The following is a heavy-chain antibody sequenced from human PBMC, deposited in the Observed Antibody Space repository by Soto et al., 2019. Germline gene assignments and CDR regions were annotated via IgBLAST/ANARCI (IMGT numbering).Heavy chain of an antibody. D-gene: IGHD3-10*01. V-gene: IGHV4-39*01. J-gene: IGHJ4*02. CDR1: GGSISSSSYY. CDR3: ARQWVTMVRGKIDY. CDR2: IYYSGST. Sequence: SETLSLTCTVSGGSISSSSYYWGWIRQPPGKGLEWIGSIYYSGSTYYNPSLKSRVTISVDTSKNQFSLKLSSVTAADTAVYYCARQWVTMVRGKIDYWGQGTLVTVSS.